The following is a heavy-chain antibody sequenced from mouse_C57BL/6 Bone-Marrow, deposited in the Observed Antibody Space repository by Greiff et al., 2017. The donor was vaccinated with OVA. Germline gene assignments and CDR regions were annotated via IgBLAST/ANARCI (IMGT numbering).Heavy chain of an antibody. J-gene: IGHJ1*03. D-gene: IGHD1-1*01. Sequence: VKLMESGPGLVQPSQSLSITCTVSGFSLTSYGVHWVRQSPGKGLEWLGVIWSGGSTDYNAAFISRLSISKDNSKSQVFFKMNSLQADDTAIYYCARNNYGSSPWYFDVWGTGTTVTVSS. V-gene: IGHV2-2*01. CDR3: ARNNYGSSPWYFDV. CDR1: GFSLTSYG. CDR2: IWSGGST.